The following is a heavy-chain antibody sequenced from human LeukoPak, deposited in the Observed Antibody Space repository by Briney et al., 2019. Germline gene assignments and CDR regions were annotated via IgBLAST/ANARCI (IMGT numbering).Heavy chain of an antibody. CDR1: GFTFSSYW. CDR2: IKQDGSEK. J-gene: IGHJ4*02. V-gene: IGHV3-7*01. Sequence: GGSLRLSCAASGFTFSSYWMSWVRQAPGKGLEWVANIKQDGSEKYYVDSVKGRFTISRDNAKNSLYLQMNSLRAEDTAVYYCARDGTLGWLLYNPYFDYWGQGTLVTASS. D-gene: IGHD3-3*01. CDR3: ARDGTLGWLLYNPYFDY.